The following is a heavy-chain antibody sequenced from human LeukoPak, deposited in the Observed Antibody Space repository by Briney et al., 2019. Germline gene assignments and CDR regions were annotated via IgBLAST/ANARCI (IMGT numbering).Heavy chain of an antibody. CDR1: GYTFTAYY. CDR3: AREGGSYSNYSLDY. V-gene: IGHV1-2*02. Sequence: PGASVKVSCKASGYTFTAYYIHWVRQAPGQGLEWMGWINPNSGGTNYAQKFQGRVTMTRDTSISTAYMELSRLRSDDTAVYYCAREGGSYSNYSLDYWGQGTLVTVSS. CDR2: INPNSGGT. D-gene: IGHD1-26*01. J-gene: IGHJ4*02.